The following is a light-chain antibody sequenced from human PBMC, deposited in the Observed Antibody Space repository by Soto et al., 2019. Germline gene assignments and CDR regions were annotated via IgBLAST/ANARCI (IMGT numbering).Light chain of an antibody. V-gene: IGLV2-14*01. CDR1: SSDIGAYNY. CDR2: EVS. Sequence: QSVLTQPASVSGSPGQSITISCTGTSSDIGAYNYISWYQHHPGKAPKLIIYEVSNRPSGVSNRLSGSKSDNTAALTISGLQAEDEADYYCSSYTSSRIYVFGTGTKLTVL. J-gene: IGLJ1*01. CDR3: SSYTSSRIYV.